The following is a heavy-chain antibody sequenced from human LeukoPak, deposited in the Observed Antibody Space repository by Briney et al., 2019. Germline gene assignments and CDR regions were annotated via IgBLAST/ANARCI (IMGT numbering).Heavy chain of an antibody. CDR2: IYSGGST. CDR3: AKGPIVGAREYYFDY. Sequence: GGSLRLSCAASGFSFTTYAMSWVRQAPGKGLEWVSVIYSGGSTYYADSVKGRFTISRDNSKNTLYLQMNSLRAEDTAVYYCAKGPIVGAREYYFDYWGQGTLVTVSS. J-gene: IGHJ4*02. V-gene: IGHV3-23*03. CDR1: GFSFTTYA. D-gene: IGHD1-26*01.